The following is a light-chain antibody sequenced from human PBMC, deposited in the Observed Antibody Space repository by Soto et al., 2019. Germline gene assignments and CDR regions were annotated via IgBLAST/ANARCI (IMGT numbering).Light chain of an antibody. V-gene: IGKV3-15*01. CDR1: QSVSSG. Sequence: EIVMTQSPATLSVSAGERATLSCRASQSVSSGLAWYHQKPGQAPTLLIYGTSSRAAGVPARFSGSGSGTECTLATNSLQSADFAVDYCRQYNNTPRTFGQGTKVEIK. J-gene: IGKJ1*01. CDR2: GTS. CDR3: RQYNNTPRT.